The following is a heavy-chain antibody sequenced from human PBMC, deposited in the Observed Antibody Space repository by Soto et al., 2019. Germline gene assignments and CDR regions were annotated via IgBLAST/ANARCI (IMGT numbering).Heavy chain of an antibody. CDR2: INPNSGGT. CDR3: ARDFLGRYYYDSSGPEDAFDI. J-gene: IGHJ3*02. D-gene: IGHD3-22*01. V-gene: IGHV1-2*02. CDR1: GSTFTGYY. Sequence: ASVTFSCTASGSTFTGYYMHWVRQAPGQGLEWMGWINPNSGGTNYAQKFQGRVTMTRDTSISTAYMELSRLRSDDTAVYYCARDFLGRYYYDSSGPEDAFDIWGQGTMVTVSS.